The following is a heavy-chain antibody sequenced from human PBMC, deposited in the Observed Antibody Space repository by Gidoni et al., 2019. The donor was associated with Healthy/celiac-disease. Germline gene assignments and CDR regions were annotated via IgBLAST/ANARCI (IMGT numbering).Heavy chain of an antibody. V-gene: IGHV3-23*01. CDR1: GFTFSSYA. D-gene: IGHD3-22*01. CDR2: ISGSGGST. CDR3: AKDRGGYDSLRITMIVVRYFDL. J-gene: IGHJ2*01. Sequence: EVQLLESGGGLVQPGGSLRLSCAASGFTFSSYAMRWVRQAPGKGLEWVSAISGSGGSTYYADSVKGRFTISRDNSKNTLYLQMNSLRAEDTAVYYCAKDRGGYDSLRITMIVVRYFDLWGRGTLVTVSS.